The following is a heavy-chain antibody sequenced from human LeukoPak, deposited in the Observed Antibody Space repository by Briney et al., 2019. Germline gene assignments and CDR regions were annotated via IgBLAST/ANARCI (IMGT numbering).Heavy chain of an antibody. J-gene: IGHJ4*02. Sequence: GGSLRLSCAASGFTFSSFWMHWVRQAPGKGLEWVANINQNGSNQYYVDSVKGRFTISRDNAKNSLYLQMNSLRVEDTAMYYCAKNDYWGQGTLVTVSS. CDR2: INQNGSNQ. V-gene: IGHV3-7*01. CDR1: GFTFSSFW. CDR3: AKNDY.